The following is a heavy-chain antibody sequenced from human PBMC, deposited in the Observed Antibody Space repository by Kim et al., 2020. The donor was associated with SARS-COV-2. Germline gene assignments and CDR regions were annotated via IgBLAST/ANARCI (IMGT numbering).Heavy chain of an antibody. CDR1: GYSFTKYW. D-gene: IGHD1-1*01. V-gene: IGHV5-51*01. CDR2: IYPGDSDT. Sequence: GESLKISCKGSGYSFTKYWIGWVRQMPGKGLEWMGIIYPGDSDTRYNPSFQGQVIISADKSISTAYLQWRSLKASYTAMYYCARPKDANNWGVQHWGQGTQVTVSS. CDR3: ARPKDANNWGVQH. J-gene: IGHJ4*02.